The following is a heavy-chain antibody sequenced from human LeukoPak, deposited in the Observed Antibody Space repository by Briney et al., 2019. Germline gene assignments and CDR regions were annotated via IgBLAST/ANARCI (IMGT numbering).Heavy chain of an antibody. Sequence: GGTLRLSCEASGFTFSNYGLSWVRQAPGKGLEWVSAISGNGRSTYYADSVKGRFTISRDNSKNTLFLQMSSLRAEDTALYYCAKVRAVGILGIFDYWGQGTLVTVSS. CDR3: AKVRAVGILGIFDY. CDR2: ISGNGRST. D-gene: IGHD3-10*01. V-gene: IGHV3-23*01. CDR1: GFTFSNYG. J-gene: IGHJ4*02.